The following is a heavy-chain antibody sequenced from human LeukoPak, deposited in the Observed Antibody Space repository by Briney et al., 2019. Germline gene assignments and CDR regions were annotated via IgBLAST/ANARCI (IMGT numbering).Heavy chain of an antibody. J-gene: IGHJ4*02. CDR3: ARDQRYSNGWYAVVIKLSYFDY. D-gene: IGHD6-19*01. CDR1: GYTFTSYY. Sequence: ASVKVSCKASGYTFTSYYMHWVRQAPGRGLEWMGIINPSGGSTSYAQKFQGRVTMTRDMSTSTVYMELSSLRSEDTAVYYCARDQRYSNGWYAVVIKLSYFDYWGQGTLVTVSS. V-gene: IGHV1-46*01. CDR2: INPSGGST.